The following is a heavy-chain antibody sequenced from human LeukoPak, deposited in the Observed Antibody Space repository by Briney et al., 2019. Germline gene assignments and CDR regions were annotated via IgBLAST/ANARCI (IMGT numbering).Heavy chain of an antibody. J-gene: IGHJ2*01. CDR3: ARAPPNYGDYVWYFDL. D-gene: IGHD4-17*01. Sequence: SETLSLTCTVSGGSINSGDYYWVWIRQPPGKGLEWIGYIYYSGSTNYNPSLKSRVTISVDTSKNQFSLKLSSVTAADTAVYYCARAPPNYGDYVWYFDLWGRGTLVTVSS. V-gene: IGHV4-61*08. CDR1: GGSINSGDYY. CDR2: IYYSGST.